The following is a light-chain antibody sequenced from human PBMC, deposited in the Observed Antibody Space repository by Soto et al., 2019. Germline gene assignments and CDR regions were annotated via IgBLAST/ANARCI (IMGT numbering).Light chain of an antibody. V-gene: IGKV1-5*03. CDR3: QQYNSYPWT. J-gene: IGKJ1*01. CDR2: KAS. Sequence: DIQMTQSPSTLSASVGDRVTITCRASQSISSRLAWYQQKPGKAPKLLIYKASSLESGVPSRFSGSGSGTEFTLTISSLHPDDFATYYCQQYNSYPWTFGQGTKVEI. CDR1: QSISSR.